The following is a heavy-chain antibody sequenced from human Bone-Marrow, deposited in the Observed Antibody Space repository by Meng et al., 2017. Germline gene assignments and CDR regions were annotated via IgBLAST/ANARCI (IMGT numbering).Heavy chain of an antibody. CDR1: GYTFTSYG. CDR2: ISAYNGNT. V-gene: IGHV1-18*01. Sequence: ASVKVSCKASGYTFTSYGISWVRQAPGQGLEWMGWISAYNGNTNYAQKLQGRVTMTTDTSTSTAYMELTSLRSDDTAVYYCAIDLVSYYDFWSGYYPADYWGQGTLVTVSS. CDR3: AIDLVSYYDFWSGYYPADY. D-gene: IGHD3-3*01. J-gene: IGHJ4*02.